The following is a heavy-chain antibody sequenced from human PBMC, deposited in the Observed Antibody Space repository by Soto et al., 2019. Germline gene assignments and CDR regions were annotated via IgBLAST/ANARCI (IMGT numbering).Heavy chain of an antibody. D-gene: IGHD6-13*01. CDR3: ARILHSSSWYGRGAFDI. CDR2: IFSNDEK. CDR1: GFSLSNARMG. J-gene: IGHJ3*02. Sequence: QVTLKESGPVLVKPTETLTLTCTVSGFSLSNARMGVSRIRQPPGKALEWLAHIFSNDEKSYSTSLKSRLTISKDTSKSQVVLTMTNMDPVDTATYYCARILHSSSWYGRGAFDIWGQGTMVTVSS. V-gene: IGHV2-26*01.